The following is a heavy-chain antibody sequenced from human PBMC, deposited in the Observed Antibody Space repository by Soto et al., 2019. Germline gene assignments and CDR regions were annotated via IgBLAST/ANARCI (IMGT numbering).Heavy chain of an antibody. Sequence: ASVKVSCKASGYTFTSYGISWVRQAPGQGLEWMGWISAYNGNTNYAQKLQGRVTMTTDTSTSTAYMELRSLRSDDTAVYYCARALDIVLNVEAYFDYWGQGTLVNVSS. CDR3: ARALDIVLNVEAYFDY. J-gene: IGHJ4*02. CDR2: ISAYNGNT. D-gene: IGHD5-12*01. CDR1: GYTFTSYG. V-gene: IGHV1-18*01.